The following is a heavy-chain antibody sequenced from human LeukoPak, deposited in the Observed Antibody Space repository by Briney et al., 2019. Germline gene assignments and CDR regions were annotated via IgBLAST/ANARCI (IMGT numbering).Heavy chain of an antibody. CDR1: GFTFSSYW. CDR3: AREGYYYGSGRLWARSKVYGMGV. Sequence: GGSLRLSCAASGFTFSSYWMHWVRQAPGKGLVWVSRINSDGSSTSYADSVKGRFTISRDNAKNTLYLQMNSLRAEDTAVYYCAREGYYYGSGRLWARSKVYGMGVWGKGTAVTVSS. D-gene: IGHD3-10*01. CDR2: INSDGSST. J-gene: IGHJ6*04. V-gene: IGHV3-74*01.